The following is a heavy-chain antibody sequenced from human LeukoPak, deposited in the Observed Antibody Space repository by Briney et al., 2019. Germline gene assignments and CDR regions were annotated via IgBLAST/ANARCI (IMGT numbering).Heavy chain of an antibody. J-gene: IGHJ4*02. CDR1: GFTFDDYG. D-gene: IGHD3-22*01. V-gene: IGHV3-9*01. CDR2: IGWNGGNI. CDR3: AKVTYDSSGYYPLFDY. Sequence: GRSLRLSCAGSGFTFDDYGLHWVRQAPGKGLEWVAGIGWNGGNISYADSVKGRFTISRDNARNSLYLQMNSLRPEDTALYYCAKVTYDSSGYYPLFDYWGQGTLVTVSS.